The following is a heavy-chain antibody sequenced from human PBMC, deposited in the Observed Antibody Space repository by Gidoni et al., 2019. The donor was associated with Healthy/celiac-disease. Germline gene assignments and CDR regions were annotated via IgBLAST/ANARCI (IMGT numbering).Heavy chain of an antibody. CDR1: EGAISSSY. CDR2: IYSSGST. CDR3: ARAGSWSGVWFDP. V-gene: IGHV4-59*01. Sequence: QVQLKESGPGRVKPSETLWRTCTDTEGAISSSYWSWIRQPPGKGLEWIGYIYSSGSTTYYPSLKSRVTISVDTSQTQFSLKLSSVTAADTAVYYCARAGSWSGVWFDPWGQGPLVTVSS. D-gene: IGHD6-13*01. J-gene: IGHJ5*02.